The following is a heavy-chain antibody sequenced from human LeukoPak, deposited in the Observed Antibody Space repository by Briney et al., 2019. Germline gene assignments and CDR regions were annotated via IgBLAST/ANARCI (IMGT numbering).Heavy chain of an antibody. Sequence: GRSLRLSCAASGFTFSSYGMHWVRQAPGRGLEWVAVIWYDGSNKYYADSVKGRFTISRDNSKNTLYLQMNSLRAEDTAVYYCARDTGYFDYWGQGTLVTVSS. J-gene: IGHJ4*02. V-gene: IGHV3-33*01. CDR3: ARDTGYFDY. CDR1: GFTFSSYG. D-gene: IGHD4-17*01. CDR2: IWYDGSNK.